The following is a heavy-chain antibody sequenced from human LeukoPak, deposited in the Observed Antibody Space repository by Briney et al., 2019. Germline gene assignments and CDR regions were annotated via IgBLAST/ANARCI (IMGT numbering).Heavy chain of an antibody. Sequence: ASVKVSCKASGYNLNSYGISWVRQAPGQGLEWMGGIIPIFGTANYTQKFQGRVTITADESTSTAYMELSSLRSEDTAVYYCARFSYEFLPSWGQGTLVTVSS. J-gene: IGHJ5*02. CDR1: GYNLNSYG. V-gene: IGHV1-69*13. CDR2: IIPIFGTA. D-gene: IGHD3-3*01. CDR3: ARFSYEFLPS.